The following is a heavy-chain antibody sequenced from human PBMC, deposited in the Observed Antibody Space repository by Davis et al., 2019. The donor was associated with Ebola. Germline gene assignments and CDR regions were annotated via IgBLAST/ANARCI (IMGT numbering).Heavy chain of an antibody. CDR1: GNTISTYT. D-gene: IGHD6-19*01. J-gene: IGHJ6*02. V-gene: IGHV1-58*02. CDR2: IVVGSGNT. CDR3: ARDGEQWLPHYYGMDV. Sequence: AASVKVSCKASGNTISTYTIDWVRQAPGQRLEWIGWIVVGSGNTNYAQKFQERVTITRDMSTSTAYMDLRILTSDDTAVFYCARDGEQWLPHYYGMDVWGQGTTVTVSS.